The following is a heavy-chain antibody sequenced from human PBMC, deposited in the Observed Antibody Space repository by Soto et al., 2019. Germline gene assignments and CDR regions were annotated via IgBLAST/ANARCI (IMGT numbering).Heavy chain of an antibody. D-gene: IGHD3-3*01. V-gene: IGHV3-72*01. CDR3: ASGREYDFWSGHDY. CDR1: GFTFSDHY. CDR2: TRNKANSYTT. J-gene: IGHJ4*02. Sequence: LRLSCAASGFTFSDHYTDWVRQAPGKGLEWVGRTRNKANSYTTEYAASVKGRFTISRDDSKNSLYLQMNSLKTEDTAVYYCASGREYDFWSGHDYWGQGTLVTVSS.